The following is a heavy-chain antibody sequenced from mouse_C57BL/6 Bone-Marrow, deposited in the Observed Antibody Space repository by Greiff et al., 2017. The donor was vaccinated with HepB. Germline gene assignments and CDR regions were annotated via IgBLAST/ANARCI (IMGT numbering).Heavy chain of an antibody. CDR2: IYPGDGDT. CDR1: GYAFSSSW. D-gene: IGHD3-2*02. V-gene: IGHV1-82*01. J-gene: IGHJ2*01. CDR3: ARSHGGDSSGYNY. Sequence: QVQLKQSGPELVKPGASVKISCKASGYAFSSSWMNWVKQRPGKGLEWIGRIYPGDGDTNYNGKFKGKATLTADKSSSTAYMQLSSLTSEDSAVYFCARSHGGDSSGYNYWGQGTTLTVSS.